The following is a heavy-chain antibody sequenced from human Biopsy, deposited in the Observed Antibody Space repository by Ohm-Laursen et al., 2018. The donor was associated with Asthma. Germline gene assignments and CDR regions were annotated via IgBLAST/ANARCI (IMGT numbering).Heavy chain of an antibody. J-gene: IGHJ4*02. CDR2: ISFDGSNE. V-gene: IGHV3-30*18. Sequence: SLRLSCAAPGFSFSNFGMHWVRQAPGKGLEWVAVISFDGSNEDYADSVKGRFTISRDNSKNTLFLEMNSLRPEDTAVYYCAKELFPGWELRWGPDSWGQGTLVTASS. CDR1: GFSFSNFG. CDR3: AKELFPGWELRWGPDS. D-gene: IGHD4-23*01.